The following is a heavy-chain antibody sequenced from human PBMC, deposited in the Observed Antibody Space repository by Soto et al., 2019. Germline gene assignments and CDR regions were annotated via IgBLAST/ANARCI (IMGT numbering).Heavy chain of an antibody. CDR3: AKDRVYSGYDV. J-gene: IGHJ4*02. D-gene: IGHD5-12*01. Sequence: GGSLRLSCAASGFTFSSYGMHWVRQAPGKGLEWVAVISYDGSNKYYADSVKGRFTISRDNSKNTLYLQMNSLRAEDTAVYYCAKDRVYSGYDVWGQGTLVTVSS. CDR2: ISYDGSNK. CDR1: GFTFSSYG. V-gene: IGHV3-30*18.